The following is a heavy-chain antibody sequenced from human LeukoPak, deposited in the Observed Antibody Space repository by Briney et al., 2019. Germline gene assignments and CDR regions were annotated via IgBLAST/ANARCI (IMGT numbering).Heavy chain of an antibody. J-gene: IGHJ3*02. CDR2: IKQDGSEK. Sequence: GGSLRLSCAASGFTFSSYWMSWDRQAPGKGLEWVANIKQDGSEKYYVDSVKGRFTISRDNAKNSLSLYLQMNSLRAEDTAVYYCARDRRRIAAAGTEVEDAFDIWGQGTMVTVSS. V-gene: IGHV3-7*01. D-gene: IGHD6-13*01. CDR3: ARDRRRIAAAGTEVEDAFDI. CDR1: GFTFSSYW.